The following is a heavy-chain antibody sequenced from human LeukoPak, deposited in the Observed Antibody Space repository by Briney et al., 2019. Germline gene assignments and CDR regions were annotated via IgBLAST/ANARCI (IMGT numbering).Heavy chain of an antibody. CDR1: GGSFSGYY. Sequence: PSETLSLTCAVYGGSFSGYYWSWIRQPPGKGLEWIGEINHSGSTNCNPSLKSRVTISVDTSKNQFSLKLSSVTAADTAVYYCARTKVDDSGSYYCDYWGQGTLVTVSS. D-gene: IGHD3-10*01. V-gene: IGHV4-34*01. CDR2: INHSGST. CDR3: ARTKVDDSGSYYCDY. J-gene: IGHJ4*02.